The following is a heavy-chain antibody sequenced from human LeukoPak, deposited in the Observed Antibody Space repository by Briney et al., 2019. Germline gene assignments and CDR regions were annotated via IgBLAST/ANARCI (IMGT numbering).Heavy chain of an antibody. D-gene: IGHD3-3*01. CDR2: INHSGST. CDR1: GGSFSGYY. CDR3: ASSTYYDFWSASGWFDP. Sequence: SETLSLTCAVYGGSFSGYYWSWIRQPPGKGLEWIGEINHSGSTNYNPSLKSRVTISVDTSKNQFSLKLSSVTAADTAVYYCASSTYYDFWSASGWFDPWGQGTLVTVSS. J-gene: IGHJ5*02. V-gene: IGHV4-34*01.